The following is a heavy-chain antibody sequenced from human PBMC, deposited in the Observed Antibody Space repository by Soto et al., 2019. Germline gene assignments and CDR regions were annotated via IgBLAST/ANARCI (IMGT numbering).Heavy chain of an antibody. CDR3: ARGGGYDAFDF. D-gene: IGHD3-22*01. Sequence: SETLSLTCTVSGGSLSTYYWSWIRQPPGKGLEWIVYMSYSGSSNYNPSLKSRVTMSVDTSKNQVSLSLSSMTAADKAVYYCARGGGYDAFDFWGQGILVTVSS. J-gene: IGHJ4*02. V-gene: IGHV4-59*12. CDR2: MSYSGSS. CDR1: GGSLSTYY.